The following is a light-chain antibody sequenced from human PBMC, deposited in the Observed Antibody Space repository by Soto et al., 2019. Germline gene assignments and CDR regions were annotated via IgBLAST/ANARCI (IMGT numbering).Light chain of an antibody. Sequence: EIVLTQSPGTLSLSPGERATLSCRASQSVSSSYLAWYQQKPGQAPRHLIYGASRSATGIPDRFIGSGSGTDFTLTISRLEPEDFAVYYCQQYGSSPWTFGQGTKVEIK. CDR1: QSVSSSY. CDR3: QQYGSSPWT. J-gene: IGKJ1*01. CDR2: GAS. V-gene: IGKV3-20*01.